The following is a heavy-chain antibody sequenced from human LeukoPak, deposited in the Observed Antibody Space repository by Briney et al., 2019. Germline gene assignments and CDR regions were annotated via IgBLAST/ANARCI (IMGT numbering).Heavy chain of an antibody. V-gene: IGHV3-7*01. D-gene: IGHD3/OR15-3a*01. J-gene: IGHJ5*02. CDR1: AFTFSNYW. Sequence: PGGSLRLSCAASAFTFSNYWMSWVRQAPGKGLEWAANINQDGSEIYYVDSVKGRFTISRDNAKNSLYLQINSLRAEDTAVYYCARQIPTDFWMVWFDPWGQGTLVTVSS. CDR2: INQDGSEI. CDR3: ARQIPTDFWMVWFDP.